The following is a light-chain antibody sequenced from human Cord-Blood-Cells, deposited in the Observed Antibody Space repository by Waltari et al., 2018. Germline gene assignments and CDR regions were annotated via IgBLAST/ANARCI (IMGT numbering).Light chain of an antibody. CDR2: AAS. Sequence: DIQTTQSPSSLSASVGDRVTITCRASQSISSYLNLYQQKPGKAPKLLIYAASSLQSGVPSRFSGSGSGTDFTLTISSLQPEDVATYYCQQSYSTPYTFGHGTKLEIK. CDR3: QQSYSTPYT. V-gene: IGKV1-39*01. CDR1: QSISSY. J-gene: IGKJ2*01.